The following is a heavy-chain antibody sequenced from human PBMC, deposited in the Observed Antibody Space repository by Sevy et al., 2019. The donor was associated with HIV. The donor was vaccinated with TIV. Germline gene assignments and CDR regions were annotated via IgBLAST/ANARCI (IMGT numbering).Heavy chain of an antibody. CDR3: AVVGAADTYYYYYMDV. V-gene: IGHV3-48*01. J-gene: IGHJ6*03. D-gene: IGHD1-26*01. Sequence: GGSLRLSCAASGFTFSKYSMSWVRQPPGKGLEWVSYISSSSSTIYYADSVKGRFTISRDNAKNSLYLQMNSLRAEDTAVYYCAVVGAADTYYYYYMDVWGKGTTVTVSS. CDR1: GFTFSKYS. CDR2: ISSSSSTI.